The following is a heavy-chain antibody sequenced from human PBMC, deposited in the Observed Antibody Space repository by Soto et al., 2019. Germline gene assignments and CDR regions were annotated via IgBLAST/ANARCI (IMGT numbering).Heavy chain of an antibody. D-gene: IGHD6-6*01. J-gene: IGHJ4*02. Sequence: ASVKVSCKASGYTLADYYVHWVRQAPGQGLEWVAWINPKTGSTHCAQRFQGRVTMTWETSIDTAYMEVTGLTSDDTAVYYCARTPESAQHDDWGQGTPVTVSS. CDR1: GYTLADYY. CDR3: ARTPESAQHDD. CDR2: INPKTGST. V-gene: IGHV1-2*02.